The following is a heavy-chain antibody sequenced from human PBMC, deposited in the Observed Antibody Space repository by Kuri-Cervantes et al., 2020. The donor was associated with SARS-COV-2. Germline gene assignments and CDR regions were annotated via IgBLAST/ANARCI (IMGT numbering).Heavy chain of an antibody. D-gene: IGHD2-15*01. Sequence: ASVKVSCKASGYTFTGYYMHWVRQAPGQGLEWMGWINPNSGGTNYAQKFQGWVTMTRDTSISTAYMELSRLRSDDTAVYYCATGIGYCSGGSCYNYYYGMDVWGQGTTVTVSS. CDR2: INPNSGGT. CDR3: ATGIGYCSGGSCYNYYYGMDV. CDR1: GYTFTGYY. V-gene: IGHV1-2*04. J-gene: IGHJ6*02.